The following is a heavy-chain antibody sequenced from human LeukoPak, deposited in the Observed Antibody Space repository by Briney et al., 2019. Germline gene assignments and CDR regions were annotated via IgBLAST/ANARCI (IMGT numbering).Heavy chain of an antibody. J-gene: IGHJ4*02. D-gene: IGHD1-26*01. CDR2: MYTSGNV. CDR3: ARDVGATPGYFDY. V-gene: IGHV4-61*02. CDR1: GGSISSGSYY. Sequence: PSETLSLTCIVSGGSISSGSYYWSWIRQPAGKGLEWIGRMYTSGNVNYNPSLKSRVTISVDTSKNHFSLKLSSVTAADTAVYYCARDVGATPGYFDYWGQGTLVTVSS.